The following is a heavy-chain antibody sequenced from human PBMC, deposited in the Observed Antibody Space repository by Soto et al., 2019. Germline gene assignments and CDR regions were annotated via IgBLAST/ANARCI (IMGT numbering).Heavy chain of an antibody. V-gene: IGHV1-18*01. CDR3: ARDTPPPDD. CDR2: ISAYNTNT. Sequence: QVQLVQSGAEVKKPGASVKVSCKTSGYTFTSYHISWVRQAPGQGLEWMGWISAYNTNTNYAQKFQCIVTMTTDTLSITAYLDLLSLRSDYTAVYYWARDTPPPDDWGQGTLVTVSS. J-gene: IGHJ4*02. CDR1: GYTFTSYH.